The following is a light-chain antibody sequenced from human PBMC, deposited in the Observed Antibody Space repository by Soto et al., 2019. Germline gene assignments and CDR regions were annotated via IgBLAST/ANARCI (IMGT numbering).Light chain of an antibody. Sequence: NFMLTQPHSVSESPGKTVTISCTRSSGSIASNYVQWYRQRPGSAPTTVIYKHNRRPSGVPDRFSGSIDSSANSASLTVTGLETEDEADYYCQSFENNNWVFGGGTKLTVL. J-gene: IGLJ3*02. CDR3: QSFENNNWV. CDR2: KHN. V-gene: IGLV6-57*04. CDR1: SGSIASNY.